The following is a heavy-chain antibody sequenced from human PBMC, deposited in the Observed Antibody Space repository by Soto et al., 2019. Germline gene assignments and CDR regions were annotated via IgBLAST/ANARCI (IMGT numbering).Heavy chain of an antibody. Sequence: PSETLSLTCTVSGGSISSGDYYWSWIRQPPGKGLEWIGYIYYSGSTYYNPSLKSRVTISVDTSKNQFSLKLSSVTAADTAVYYCAGAGMEWLYNWFDPWGQGTLVTVSS. V-gene: IGHV4-30-4*01. CDR1: GGSISSGDYY. CDR3: AGAGMEWLYNWFDP. J-gene: IGHJ5*02. CDR2: IYYSGST. D-gene: IGHD3-3*01.